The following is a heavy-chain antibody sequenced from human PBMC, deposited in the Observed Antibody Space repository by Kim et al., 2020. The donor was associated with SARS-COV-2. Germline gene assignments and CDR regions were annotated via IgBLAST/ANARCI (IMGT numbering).Heavy chain of an antibody. CDR1: GGSISSYY. CDR2: IYYSGST. Sequence: SETLSLTCTVSGGSISSYYWSWIRQPPGKGLEWIGYIYYSGSTNYNPSLKSRVTISVDTSKNQFSLKLSSVTAADTAVYYCAREGLVDHYFDYWGQGTLVTVSS. J-gene: IGHJ4*02. V-gene: IGHV4-59*13. D-gene: IGHD6-19*01. CDR3: AREGLVDHYFDY.